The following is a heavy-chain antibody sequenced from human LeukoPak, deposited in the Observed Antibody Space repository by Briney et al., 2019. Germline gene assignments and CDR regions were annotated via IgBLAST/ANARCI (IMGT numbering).Heavy chain of an antibody. CDR1: GLTFNRYW. J-gene: IGHJ3*02. CDR3: ARDFGMVGATNAFDI. Sequence: GGPLRLSFAASGLTFNRYWMHWVRQAPGKALVWFSRVKNGGSSITYADSVRRRFTISRDNAKSTLYLQMNSLGVEDTAVYYCARDFGMVGATNAFDIWGQGTMVTVSS. CDR2: VKNGGSSI. D-gene: IGHD1-26*01. V-gene: IGHV3-74*01.